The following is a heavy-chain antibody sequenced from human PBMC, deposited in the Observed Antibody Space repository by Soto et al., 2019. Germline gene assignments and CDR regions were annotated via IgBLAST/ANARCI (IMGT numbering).Heavy chain of an antibody. Sequence: QVQPVQSGAEVKKPGSSVKVSCKASGGTFSSYAISWVRQAPGQGLEWMGGIIPIFGTANYAQKFQGRVTITADESTSTAYMELSSLRSEDTAVYYCARHYDSSGYYYGWFDPWGQGTLVTVSS. D-gene: IGHD3-22*01. V-gene: IGHV1-69*01. J-gene: IGHJ5*02. CDR1: GGTFSSYA. CDR3: ARHYDSSGYYYGWFDP. CDR2: IIPIFGTA.